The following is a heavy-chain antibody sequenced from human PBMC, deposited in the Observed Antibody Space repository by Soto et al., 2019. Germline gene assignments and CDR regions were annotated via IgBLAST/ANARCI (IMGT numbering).Heavy chain of an antibody. CDR1: GASIRSGGFY. CDR3: ARIEMALIK. V-gene: IGHV4-31*03. D-gene: IGHD3-16*01. J-gene: IGHJ4*02. Sequence: SETLSLTCSVSGASIRSGGFYWSWLRQSPGKGLEWIGHIYYTGSTFVSPSLKGRLTISLDTSKNQFSLDLSSVTAADTAMYYCARIEMALIKWGRGTLVTVSS. CDR2: IYYTGST.